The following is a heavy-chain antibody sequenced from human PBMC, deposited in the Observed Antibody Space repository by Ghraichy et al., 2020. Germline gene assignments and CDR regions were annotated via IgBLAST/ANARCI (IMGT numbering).Heavy chain of an antibody. CDR3: ARDNGLGSYHYYYYMDV. J-gene: IGHJ6*03. Sequence: GGSLRLSCVASGFTFSRYWMSWVRQAPGKGLEWVANINQDGSEKYYVDSVKGRFTISRDNAKNSLYLQMNSLRVEDTAVYYCARDNGLGSYHYYYYMDVWGKGTTVTVSS. V-gene: IGHV3-7*01. CDR1: GFTFSRYW. D-gene: IGHD7-27*01. CDR2: INQDGSEK.